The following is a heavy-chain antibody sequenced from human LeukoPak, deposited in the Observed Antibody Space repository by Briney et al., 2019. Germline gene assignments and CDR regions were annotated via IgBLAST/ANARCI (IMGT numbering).Heavy chain of an antibody. CDR3: ARSDYGDHGWFDP. CDR2: IIPIFGTA. Sequence: GASVKVSCKASGGTFSSYAISWVRQAPGQGLEWMGGIIPIFGTANYAQKFQGRVTITTDESTSTAYMELSRLRSDDTAVYYCARSDYGDHGWFDPWGQGTLVTVSS. D-gene: IGHD4-17*01. J-gene: IGHJ5*02. CDR1: GGTFSSYA. V-gene: IGHV1-69*05.